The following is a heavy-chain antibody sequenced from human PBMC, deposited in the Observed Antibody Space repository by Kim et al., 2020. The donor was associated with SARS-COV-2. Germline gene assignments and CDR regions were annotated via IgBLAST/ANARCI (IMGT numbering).Heavy chain of an antibody. J-gene: IGHJ5*02. CDR1: GGTFSSYA. D-gene: IGHD6-13*01. CDR2: IIPIFGTA. CDR3: ARWGALVSLASSWYSNWFDP. Sequence: SVKVSCKASGGTFSSYAISWVRQAPGQGLEWMGGIIPIFGTANYAQKFQGRVTITADESTSTAYMELSSLRSEDTAVYYCARWGALVSLASSWYSNWFDPWGQGTLVTVSS. V-gene: IGHV1-69*13.